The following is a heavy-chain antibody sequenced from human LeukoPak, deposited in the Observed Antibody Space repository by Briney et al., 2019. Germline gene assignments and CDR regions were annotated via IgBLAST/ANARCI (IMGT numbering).Heavy chain of an antibody. V-gene: IGHV2-5*02. D-gene: IGHD3-9*01. CDR2: IYWDDGK. CDR3: AHEYYDILTGYGYFDY. Sequence: ESGPTLVNPTQTLTLTCTFSGLSLSTSGVGVGWIRQPPGKALEWLALIYWDDGKRYSPSLKSRLTITKDTSKNQVVLTMTNMDPVDTATYYCAHEYYDILTGYGYFDYWGQGTLVTVSS. CDR1: GLSLSTSGVG. J-gene: IGHJ4*02.